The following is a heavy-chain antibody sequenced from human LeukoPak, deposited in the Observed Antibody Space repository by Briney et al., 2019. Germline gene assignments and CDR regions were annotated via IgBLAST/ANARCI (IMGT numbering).Heavy chain of an antibody. CDR3: AKDLWRYCSGGSCYRIDY. D-gene: IGHD2-15*01. J-gene: IGHJ4*02. Sequence: GGSLRLSCAASGFTFSSYSMNWVRQAPGKGLEWVSSISSSSSYIYYADSVKGRFTISRDNAKNSLYLQMNSLRAEDTAVYYCAKDLWRYCSGGSCYRIDYWGQGTLVTVSS. CDR2: ISSSSSYI. CDR1: GFTFSSYS. V-gene: IGHV3-21*01.